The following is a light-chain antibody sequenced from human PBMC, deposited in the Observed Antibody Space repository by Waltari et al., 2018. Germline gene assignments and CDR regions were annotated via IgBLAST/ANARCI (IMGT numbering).Light chain of an antibody. J-gene: IGKJ3*01. Sequence: DIQMTQSPSSLSASVGVTVNVTCRTSQTGTTFVHWYQQKPGKAPIHLIFAATSLHPGVPSRVSGVAAGTEFALTITDRQPEDLATYYCQLNLRIPGVTFGPGT. CDR3: QLNLRIPGVT. V-gene: IGKV1-39*01. CDR2: AAT. CDR1: QTGTTF.